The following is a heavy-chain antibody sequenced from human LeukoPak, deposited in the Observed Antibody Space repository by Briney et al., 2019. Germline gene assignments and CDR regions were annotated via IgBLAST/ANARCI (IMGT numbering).Heavy chain of an antibody. Sequence: PSETLSLTCTVSGGSITTYYWSWIRQPPGKGLEWIGYIYYSGSTNYNPSLKSRLTISVDTSKNQFSLKLSSVTAADTAVYYGARHEDSSSFWFDPWGQGIPVTVSS. J-gene: IGHJ5*02. V-gene: IGHV4-59*08. CDR1: GGSITTYY. D-gene: IGHD6-6*01. CDR2: IYYSGST. CDR3: ARHEDSSSFWFDP.